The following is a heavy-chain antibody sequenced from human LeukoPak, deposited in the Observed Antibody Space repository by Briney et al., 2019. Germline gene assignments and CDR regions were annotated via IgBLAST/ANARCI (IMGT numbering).Heavy chain of an antibody. CDR2: VYTSGST. CDR1: GGSISSYY. J-gene: IGHJ4*02. D-gene: IGHD6-19*01. V-gene: IGHV4-4*08. CDR3: ARLQWLSTPFFDY. Sequence: SETLSLTCTVSGGSISSYYWSWIRQPPGKGLEWIGRVYTSGSTNYNPSLKSRVNISLDTPKNQFSLKLISVTAADTAVYFCARLQWLSTPFFDYWGQGTLVTVSS.